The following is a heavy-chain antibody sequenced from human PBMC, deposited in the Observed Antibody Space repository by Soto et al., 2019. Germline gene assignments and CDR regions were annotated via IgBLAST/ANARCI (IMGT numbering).Heavy chain of an antibody. Sequence: SETLSLTCTVSGGSISSYYWSWIRQPPGKGLEWIGYIYYSGSTNYNPSLKSRVTTSVDTSKNQFSLKLSSVTAADTAVYYCARFFRTIFDYWGQGTLVTVSS. V-gene: IGHV4-59*01. CDR2: IYYSGST. CDR1: GGSISSYY. CDR3: ARFFRTIFDY. D-gene: IGHD3-3*01. J-gene: IGHJ4*02.